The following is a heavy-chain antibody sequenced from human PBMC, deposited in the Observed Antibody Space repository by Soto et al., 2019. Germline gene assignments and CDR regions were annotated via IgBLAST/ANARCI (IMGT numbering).Heavy chain of an antibody. J-gene: IGHJ1*01. V-gene: IGHV3-49*04. CDR2: IRSKANGATS. D-gene: IGHD3-10*01. CDR3: TRGHSRADRGSKYYPYYYQF. Sequence: PGGSLRLSCSGSGFSFRDYAITWVRQAPGKGLEWVGFIRSKANGATSEYAASLKGRFIFARDDSESIAYLQIDNLKTEDTAVYYCTRGHSRADRGSKYYPYYYQFWGQGTLVTVSS. CDR1: GFSFRDYA.